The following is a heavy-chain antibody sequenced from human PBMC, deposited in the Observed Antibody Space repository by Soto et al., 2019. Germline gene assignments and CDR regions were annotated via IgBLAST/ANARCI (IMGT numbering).Heavy chain of an antibody. D-gene: IGHD6-13*01. CDR2: ISAYNGNP. J-gene: IGHJ4*02. CDR1: GYTFTSYG. CDR3: ARDKSVGEQLVAY. V-gene: IGHV1-18*01. Sequence: ASVKVSCKASGYTFTSYGISWVRQAPGQRLERMGRISAYNGNPNYAQKLQGRVTMTTDTSTSTAYMELRSLRSDDTAVYYCARDKSVGEQLVAYWGQGTLVTVSS.